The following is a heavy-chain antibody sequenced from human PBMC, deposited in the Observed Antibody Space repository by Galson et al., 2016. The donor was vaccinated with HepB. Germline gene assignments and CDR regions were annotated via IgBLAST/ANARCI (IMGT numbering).Heavy chain of an antibody. J-gene: IGHJ4*02. V-gene: IGHV4-59*01. CDR1: GGSMTTYY. D-gene: IGHD3-9*01. CDR3: ARAPHYDIMAAYDS. CDR2: MFNSGNT. Sequence: SETLSLTCNVSGGSMTTYYWSWIRQPPGKGLEWIGYMFNSGNTHNNPSLKGRVSLSLDTSKKQFSLNLSSLTAADTAVYYCARAPHYDIMAAYDSWGQGILVTVSS.